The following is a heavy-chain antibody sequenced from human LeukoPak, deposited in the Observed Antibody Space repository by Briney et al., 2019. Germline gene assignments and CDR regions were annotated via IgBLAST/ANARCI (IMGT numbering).Heavy chain of an antibody. CDR2: ISYDGSHK. D-gene: IGHD3-10*01. V-gene: IGHV3-30*18. J-gene: IGHJ4*02. CDR1: GFTFSNYG. Sequence: GGSLRLSRAASGFTFSNYGMHWVRQAPGKGLEWVALISYDGSHKSYADSVKGRSTISRDTSRNTLFLQMSSLRTEDTAVYYCAKDLRAFRGSGGPYVDNWGQGTLVTVPS. CDR3: AKDLRAFRGSGGPYVDN.